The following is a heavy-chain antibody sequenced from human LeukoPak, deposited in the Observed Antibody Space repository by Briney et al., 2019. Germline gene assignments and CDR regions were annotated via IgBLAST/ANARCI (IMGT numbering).Heavy chain of an antibody. Sequence: GGSLRLSCAASGFTFSSYWMHWVRQAPGKGLVWVSRINTDGSSTSYADSVKGRFTISRDNAKNSLYLQMNSLRAEDTALYYCAKDMGSKPGIAAAGTLDYWGQGTLVTVSS. CDR1: GFTFSSYW. CDR2: INTDGSST. CDR3: AKDMGSKPGIAAAGTLDY. J-gene: IGHJ4*02. V-gene: IGHV3-74*01. D-gene: IGHD6-13*01.